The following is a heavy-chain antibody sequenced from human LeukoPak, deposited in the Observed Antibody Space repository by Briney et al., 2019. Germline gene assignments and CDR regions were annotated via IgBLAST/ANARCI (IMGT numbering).Heavy chain of an antibody. Sequence: PSETLSLTCTVSGGSISSYYWSWIRQPAGKGLEWIGRIYTSGSTNYNPSLKSRVTMSVDTSKNQFSLKLSSVTAADTAVYYCARRVFLRGIAATEVWGQGTRVTVSS. CDR3: ARRVFLRGIAATEV. J-gene: IGHJ4*02. D-gene: IGHD6-13*01. CDR1: GGSISSYY. V-gene: IGHV4-4*07. CDR2: IYTSGST.